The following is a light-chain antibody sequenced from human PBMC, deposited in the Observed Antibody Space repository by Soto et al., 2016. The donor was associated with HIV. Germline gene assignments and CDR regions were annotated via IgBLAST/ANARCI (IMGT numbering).Light chain of an antibody. CDR2: DDR. CDR3: QVWDSRSDGL. J-gene: IGLJ2*01. Sequence: SYELTQPSSVSVAPGKAATITCGGKNIGSQDIHWYQQKPGQAPVLVVYDDRARPSGIPDRFPGSHSGDTATLTISRVEVGDEADYYCQVWDSRSDGLFGGGTRLTVL. V-gene: IGLV3-21*03. CDR1: NIGSQD.